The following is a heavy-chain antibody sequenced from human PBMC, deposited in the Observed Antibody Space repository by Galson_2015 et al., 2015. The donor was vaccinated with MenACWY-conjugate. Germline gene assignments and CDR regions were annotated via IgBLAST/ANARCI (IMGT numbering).Heavy chain of an antibody. D-gene: IGHD6-6*01. CDR2: ISGSGANT. CDR3: AKTQKLIYFYYGMDV. J-gene: IGHJ6*02. V-gene: IGHV3-23*01. Sequence: SLRLSCAASGFTFRDYAMTWVRLAPGTGLEWISAISGSGANTYYADSVKGRFTISRDNSKDTVYLQLNSLRAEDTAVYYCAKTQKLIYFYYGMDVWGQGTTVTVPS. CDR1: GFTFRDYA.